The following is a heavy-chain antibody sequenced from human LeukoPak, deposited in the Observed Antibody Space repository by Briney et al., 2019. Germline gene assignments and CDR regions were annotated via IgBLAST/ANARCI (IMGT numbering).Heavy chain of an antibody. V-gene: IGHV4-30-4*08. D-gene: IGHD6-19*01. Sequence: SETLSLTCTVSGGSVSSGSYYWSWIRQPPGKGLEWIGYIHFSGSTYYNPSLKSRVTISVETSKKQVSLKVISVTAADTAVYYCARAAIAVAPETNWFDPWGQGTLVTVSS. CDR1: GGSVSSGSYY. CDR2: IHFSGST. CDR3: ARAAIAVAPETNWFDP. J-gene: IGHJ5*02.